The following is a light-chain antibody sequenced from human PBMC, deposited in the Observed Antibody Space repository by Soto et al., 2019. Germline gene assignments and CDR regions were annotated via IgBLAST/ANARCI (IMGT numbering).Light chain of an antibody. J-gene: IGKJ4*01. V-gene: IGKV3-15*01. CDR3: QHYTNWPLT. CDR2: AAS. Sequence: VMTQSPAILSVSPGEGATLSCRACQNVGRNFAWYQQKPGQAPRLLIYAASTRATGIPARFSGTGSGTEFTLTISSLQSEDFALYYCQHYTNWPLTFGGGTKVDIK. CDR1: QNVGRN.